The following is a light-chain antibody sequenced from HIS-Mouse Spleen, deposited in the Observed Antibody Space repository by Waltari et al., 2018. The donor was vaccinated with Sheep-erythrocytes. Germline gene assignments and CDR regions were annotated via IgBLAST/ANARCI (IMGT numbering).Light chain of an antibody. V-gene: IGKV3-11*01. CDR3: QQRSNWYT. Sequence: EIVLTQSLATLSLSPGERATLSCRASQSVSSYLAWYQQKPGQAPRLLIYGASNRATGIPARFSGSGSGTDFTLTISSLGPEDFAVYYCQQRSNWYTFGQGTKLEIK. CDR1: QSVSSY. J-gene: IGKJ2*01. CDR2: GAS.